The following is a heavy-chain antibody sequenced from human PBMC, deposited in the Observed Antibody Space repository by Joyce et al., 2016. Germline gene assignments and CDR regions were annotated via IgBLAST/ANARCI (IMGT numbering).Heavy chain of an antibody. CDR3: ARGLNSGGNAVGY. CDR2: MYYSGGS. D-gene: IGHD4-23*01. CDR1: GDTISRSEFY. Sequence: QVHLQESGPGLEKPSQTLSLTCTVSGDTISRSEFYWSWIRQPPGKGLEWIGYMYYSGGSYYNPSFESRFTISLDTSKNQFSLRLTSVTAADTAVYFCARGLNSGGNAVGYWGQGTLVVVSS. V-gene: IGHV4-30-4*01. J-gene: IGHJ4*02.